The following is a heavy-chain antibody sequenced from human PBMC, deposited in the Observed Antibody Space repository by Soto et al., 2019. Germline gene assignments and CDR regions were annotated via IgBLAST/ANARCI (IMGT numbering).Heavy chain of an antibody. CDR3: ATGSVAMPSVTRTFRRPDWYFDL. CDR1: GYTLTELS. V-gene: IGHV1-24*01. Sequence: ASVKVSCKVSGYTLTELSMHWVRQAPGKGLEWMGGFDPEDGETIYAQKLQGRVTMTEDTSTDSSYMELSSLRSEDTAVYYCATGSVAMPSVTRTFRRPDWYFDLWCRGTLVTVSS. D-gene: IGHD2-2*01. J-gene: IGHJ2*01. CDR2: FDPEDGET.